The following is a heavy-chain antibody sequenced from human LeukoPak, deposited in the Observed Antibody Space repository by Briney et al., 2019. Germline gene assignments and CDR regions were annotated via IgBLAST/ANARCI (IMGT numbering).Heavy chain of an antibody. D-gene: IGHD6-19*01. V-gene: IGHV1-18*01. CDR1: GYTFTSYG. Sequence: ASVKVSCKASGYTFTSYGISWVRQAPGQGLEWMGWISAYNGNTNYAQKLQGRVTMTTDTSTSTAYMELRSLRSDDTAVYYCARVRGASSGWLVVYNWFDPWGQGTLVTVSS. J-gene: IGHJ5*02. CDR2: ISAYNGNT. CDR3: ARVRGASSGWLVVYNWFDP.